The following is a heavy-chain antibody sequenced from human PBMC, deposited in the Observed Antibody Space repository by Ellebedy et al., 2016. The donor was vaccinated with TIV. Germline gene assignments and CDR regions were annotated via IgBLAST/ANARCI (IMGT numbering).Heavy chain of an antibody. CDR1: GFTFSSYW. J-gene: IGHJ4*02. CDR2: IKQDGSEK. Sequence: GESLKISCAASGFTFSSYWMSWVRQAPGKGLECVANIKQDGSEKSYVDSVKGRFTIPRDNAKNSLYLQMNSLRAEDTAVYYCSRHTDYALDYWGQGALVTVSS. V-gene: IGHV3-7*01. D-gene: IGHD4-17*01. CDR3: SRHTDYALDY.